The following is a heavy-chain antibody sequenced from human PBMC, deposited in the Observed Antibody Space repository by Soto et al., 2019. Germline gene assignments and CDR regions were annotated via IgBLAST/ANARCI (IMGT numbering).Heavy chain of an antibody. Sequence: EVELLESGGGLVQPGGSLRLSCAASGFTFSGYAMSWVRQAPGKGLEWVSSITSGADTYYADSVKGRFTISRDNSKNTVSLQLNSLRAEDTALYYCAKAGQFDSWGQGTLCTVSS. J-gene: IGHJ4*02. CDR2: ITSGADT. CDR3: AKAGQFDS. CDR1: GFTFSGYA. V-gene: IGHV3-23*01.